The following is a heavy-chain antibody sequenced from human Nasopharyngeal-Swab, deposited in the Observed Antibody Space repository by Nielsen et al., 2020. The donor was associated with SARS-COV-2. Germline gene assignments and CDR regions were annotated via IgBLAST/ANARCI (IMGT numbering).Heavy chain of an antibody. CDR3: ASLRADTPDFAY. V-gene: IGHV3-30*03. CDR2: ISSDGSDK. J-gene: IGHJ4*02. CDR1: GFTFSSYS. D-gene: IGHD2-15*01. Sequence: GESLKISCAASGFTFSSYSMSWVRQAPGKGLEWVTVISSDGSDKQYVDSVKGRFTISRDNSKNTLYLQMKSLRAEDTGVYYCASLRADTPDFAYWGQGTLVTVSS.